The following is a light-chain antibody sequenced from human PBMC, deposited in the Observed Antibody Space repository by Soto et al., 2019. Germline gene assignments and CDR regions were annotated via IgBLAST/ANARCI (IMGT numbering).Light chain of an antibody. V-gene: IGKV1-33*01. J-gene: IGKJ5*01. CDR2: DAS. CDR1: QDISNY. Sequence: DIQMTQSPSSLSASVGDRVTITCQASQDISNYLNWYQQKPGKAPKLLIYDASNLETGVPSRFSGSGSGTDVTFTISSLQPEDIATYYCQQYDNLPITVGQGTRLEIK. CDR3: QQYDNLPIT.